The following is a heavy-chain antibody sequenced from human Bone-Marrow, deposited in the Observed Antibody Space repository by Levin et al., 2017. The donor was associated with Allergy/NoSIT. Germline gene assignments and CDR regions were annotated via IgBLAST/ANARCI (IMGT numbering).Heavy chain of an antibody. CDR2: IWSDGTKE. Sequence: PGGSLRLSCVASGFTSKIYGFHWVRQAPGKGLEWVALIWSDGTKENYADSVKGRVTISKDDSRNTVYLYMNSRRVEDTALYECARDRAVGAPECWGQGTLVTVSS. CDR1: GFTSKIYG. CDR3: ARDRAVGAPEC. D-gene: IGHD4-23*01. J-gene: IGHJ4*02. V-gene: IGHV3-33*01.